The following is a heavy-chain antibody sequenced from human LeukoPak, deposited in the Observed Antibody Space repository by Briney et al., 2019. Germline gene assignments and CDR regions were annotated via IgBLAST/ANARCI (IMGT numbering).Heavy chain of an antibody. D-gene: IGHD3-10*01. CDR3: AKDENYYGSGSYYNPSF. Sequence: GGSLRLSCAASGFTFSSYAMSWVRQAPGKGLEWVSAISGSGGSTYYADSVKGRFTISRDNSKNTLYLQMNSLRAEDTAVYYCAKDENYYGSGSYYNPSFWGQGTLVTVSS. CDR1: GFTFSSYA. J-gene: IGHJ4*02. CDR2: ISGSGGST. V-gene: IGHV3-23*01.